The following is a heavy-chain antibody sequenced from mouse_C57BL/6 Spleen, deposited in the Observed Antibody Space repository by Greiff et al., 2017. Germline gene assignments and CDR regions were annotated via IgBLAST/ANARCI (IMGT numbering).Heavy chain of an antibody. Sequence: EVQLQQSGPELVKPGASVKISCKASGYTFTDYYMNWVKQSHGKSLEWIGDINPNNGGTSYNQKFKGKATLTVDKSSSTAYMELRSLTSEDSAVYYCARHYYGSYYYAMDYWGQGTSVTVSS. CDR2: INPNNGGT. D-gene: IGHD1-1*01. CDR1: GYTFTDYY. V-gene: IGHV1-26*01. J-gene: IGHJ4*01. CDR3: ARHYYGSYYYAMDY.